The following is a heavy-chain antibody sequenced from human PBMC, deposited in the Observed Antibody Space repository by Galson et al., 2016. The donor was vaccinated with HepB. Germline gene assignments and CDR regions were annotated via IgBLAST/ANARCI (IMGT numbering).Heavy chain of an antibody. J-gene: IGHJ4*02. CDR2: IIPFFETA. CDR1: RGTFSSYA. V-gene: IGHV1-69*13. Sequence: SVKVSCKASRGTFSSYAISWVRQAPGQGLEWMGGIIPFFETADNAQKFQGRLTITADESTTTVYMELSSLGSEDTALYYCARSTPYCGGDCNFVYWGQGTLVTVSS. CDR3: ARSTPYCGGDCNFVY. D-gene: IGHD2-21*02.